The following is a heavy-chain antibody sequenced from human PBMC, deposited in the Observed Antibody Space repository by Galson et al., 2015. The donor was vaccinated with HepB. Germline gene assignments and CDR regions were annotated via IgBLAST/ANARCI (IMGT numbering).Heavy chain of an antibody. Sequence: SLRLSCATSGFTFRRLGMTWVRQAPGKGLECVAAISMSGGSTDYADSVKGRFTISRDNSNNMLYLQMNNLRVEDTAVYYCARGATSIDYWGQGTQVCVSS. CDR2: ISMSGGST. CDR3: ARGATSIDY. D-gene: IGHD2-2*01. V-gene: IGHV3-23*01. CDR1: GFTFRRLG. J-gene: IGHJ4*02.